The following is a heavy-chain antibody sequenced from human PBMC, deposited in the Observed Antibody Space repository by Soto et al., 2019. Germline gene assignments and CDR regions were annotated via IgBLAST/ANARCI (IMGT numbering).Heavy chain of an antibody. CDR3: ATAPNRNYWFDP. J-gene: IGHJ5*02. CDR2: INAGNGNT. CDR1: GYTFTSYA. V-gene: IGHV1-3*01. Sequence: ASVKVSCKASGYTFTSYAMHWVRQAPGQRLEWMGWINAGNGNTKYSQKFQGRVTITEDTSASTAYMELSSLRSEDTAVYYCATAPNRNYWFDPWGQGTLVTVSS.